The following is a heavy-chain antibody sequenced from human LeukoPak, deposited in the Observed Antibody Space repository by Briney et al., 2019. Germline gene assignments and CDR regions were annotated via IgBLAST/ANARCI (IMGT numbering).Heavy chain of an antibody. CDR1: GFIFSTYW. D-gene: IGHD2-8*01. CDR2: INSDGSST. Sequence: GGSLRLSCAASGFIFSTYWMHWVRQAPGKGLVWVSRINSDGSSTNYADSVKGRFIISRDNAKNTLYLQTNSLRADDTAVYYCARARLMNWFDPWGLGTLVIVSS. V-gene: IGHV3-74*01. CDR3: ARARLMNWFDP. J-gene: IGHJ5*02.